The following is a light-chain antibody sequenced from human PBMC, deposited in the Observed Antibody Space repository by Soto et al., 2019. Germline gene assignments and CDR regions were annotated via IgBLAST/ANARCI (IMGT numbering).Light chain of an antibody. CDR3: QQSSSSPIT. CDR2: AAS. Sequence: DIQMTQSPSSLSTSIGDRVTITCRASQSIGNHFNWYQQKPGKAPKFLIYAASNLQSGVPSRFSGSVSGTDFTLTVNSLQPEDFATYYCQQSSSSPITFGQGTRLEIK. J-gene: IGKJ5*01. CDR1: QSIGNH. V-gene: IGKV1-39*01.